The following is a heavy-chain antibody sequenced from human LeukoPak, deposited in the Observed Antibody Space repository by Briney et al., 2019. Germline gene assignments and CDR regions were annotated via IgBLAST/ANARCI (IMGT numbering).Heavy chain of an antibody. Sequence: GGSLRLSCAASGFTFSSYSMNWVRQAPGKGLEWVSYISSSGSTIYYADSVKGRFTISRDNAKNSLYLQMNSLRAEDTAVYYCARKRTSLYGMDVWGQGTTVTVSS. V-gene: IGHV3-48*04. J-gene: IGHJ6*02. CDR1: GFTFSSYS. CDR2: ISSSGSTI. CDR3: ARKRTSLYGMDV. D-gene: IGHD2-2*01.